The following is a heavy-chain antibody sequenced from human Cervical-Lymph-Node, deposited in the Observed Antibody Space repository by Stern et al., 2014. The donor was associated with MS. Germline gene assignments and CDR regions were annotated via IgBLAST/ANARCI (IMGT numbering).Heavy chain of an antibody. D-gene: IGHD3/OR15-3a*01. CDR2: INPSGDSA. V-gene: IGHV1-46*01. CDR3: ASGTGSKRPTGNY. CDR1: GYTFTSHY. Sequence: VQLVQSGAEVKKPGASVKVSCKASGYTFTSHYMHWVLQAPGQGLEWVGIINPSGDSASYAQKFQGRVTMTRDTSTSTVYMELSSLRSEDTAVYYCASGTGSKRPTGNYWGQGTLVTVSS. J-gene: IGHJ4*02.